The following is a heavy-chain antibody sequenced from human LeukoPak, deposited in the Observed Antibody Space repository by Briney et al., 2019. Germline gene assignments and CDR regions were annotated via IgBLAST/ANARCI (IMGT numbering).Heavy chain of an antibody. CDR1: GFTFSSYG. CDR2: IRYDGSNK. Sequence: GGSLRLSCAASGFTFSSYGMHWVRRAPGKGLEWVAFIRYDGSNKYYADSVKGRFTISRDNSKNTLYLQMNSLRAEDTAVYYCAKDCSSTSCYRNYWGQGTLVTVSS. D-gene: IGHD2-2*02. V-gene: IGHV3-30*02. J-gene: IGHJ4*02. CDR3: AKDCSSTSCYRNY.